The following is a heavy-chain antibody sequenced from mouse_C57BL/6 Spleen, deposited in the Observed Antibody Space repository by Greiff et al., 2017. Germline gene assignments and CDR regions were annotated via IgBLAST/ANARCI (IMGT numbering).Heavy chain of an antibody. CDR3: ARGIYGNYEAWFAY. D-gene: IGHD2-1*01. CDR2: IWTGGGT. Sequence: QVQLKESGPGLVAPSQSLSITCTVSGFSLTSYAISWVRQPPGKGLEWLGVIWTGGGTNYNSALKYRLSISKNNSKSQVFLKMNSLQTDDTARYYCARGIYGNYEAWFAYWGQGTLVTVSA. V-gene: IGHV2-9-1*01. CDR1: GFSLTSYA. J-gene: IGHJ3*01.